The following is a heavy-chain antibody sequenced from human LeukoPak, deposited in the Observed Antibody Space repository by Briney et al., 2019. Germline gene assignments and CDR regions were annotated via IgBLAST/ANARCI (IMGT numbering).Heavy chain of an antibody. CDR1: GLTFSSYS. V-gene: IGHV3-21*01. D-gene: IGHD3-22*01. CDR3: ASNYDSSGYYGLDY. CDR2: ISSSSSYI. Sequence: GGSLRLSCAASGLTFSSYSMNWVRQAPGKGLEWVSSISSSSSYIYYADSVKGRFTISRDNAKNSLYLQMSSLRAEDTAVYYCASNYDSSGYYGLDYWGQGTLVTVSS. J-gene: IGHJ4*02.